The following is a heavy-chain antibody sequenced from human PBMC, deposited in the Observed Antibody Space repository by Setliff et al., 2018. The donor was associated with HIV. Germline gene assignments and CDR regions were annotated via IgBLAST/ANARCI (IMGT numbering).Heavy chain of an antibody. CDR1: SSSLTAYY. CDR2: IKHSGSA. D-gene: IGHD1-26*01. Sequence: SSETLSLTCAVYSSSLTAYYWSWIRQPAGKGLEWIGEIKHSGSANYIPSLKSRVTISVDTSKTQFSLRLTSLTAADTAVYYCARDLSGNLVSDGFDIWGQGTMVTVSS. J-gene: IGHJ3*02. V-gene: IGHV4-34*01. CDR3: ARDLSGNLVSDGFDI.